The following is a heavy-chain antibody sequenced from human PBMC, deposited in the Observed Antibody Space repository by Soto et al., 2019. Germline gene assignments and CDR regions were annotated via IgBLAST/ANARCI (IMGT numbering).Heavy chain of an antibody. V-gene: IGHV4-59*08. CDR1: GGSISSYY. CDR3: ARGNSGYAGLI. CDR2: IYYSGST. Sequence: SETLSLTCTVSGGSISSYYWSWIRQPPGKGLEWIGYIYYSGSTNYNPSLKSRVTISVDTSKNQFSLKLSSVTAADTAVYYCARGNSGYAGLIWGQGTMVTVSS. J-gene: IGHJ3*02. D-gene: IGHD5-12*01.